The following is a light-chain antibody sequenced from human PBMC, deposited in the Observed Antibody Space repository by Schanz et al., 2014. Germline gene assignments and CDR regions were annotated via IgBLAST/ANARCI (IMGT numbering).Light chain of an antibody. Sequence: QSVLTQPASVSGSPGQSITISCTGTSSDVGSYKLVSWYQQHPGKAPKLMIYEVNNRPSGVPDRFSGSKSGNTASLTISGLQAEDEADYYCTSYTSSSLDVFGTGTKVTVL. V-gene: IGLV2-14*02. CDR2: EVN. J-gene: IGLJ1*01. CDR1: SSDVGSYKL. CDR3: TSYTSSSLDV.